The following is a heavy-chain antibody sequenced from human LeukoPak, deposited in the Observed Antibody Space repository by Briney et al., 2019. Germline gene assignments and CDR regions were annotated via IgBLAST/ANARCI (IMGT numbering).Heavy chain of an antibody. D-gene: IGHD3-16*01. J-gene: IGHJ6*02. Sequence: GGSLRLSCAASGFTFNDSYMSWIRQAPGKGLEWLSYISSHSISTNYADSVKGRFTISRDNAKNSLYLQMSNLRAEDTAVYFCARGGGLDVWGQGATVTVSS. CDR3: ARGGGLDV. CDR1: GFTFNDSY. V-gene: IGHV3-11*03. CDR2: ISSHSIST.